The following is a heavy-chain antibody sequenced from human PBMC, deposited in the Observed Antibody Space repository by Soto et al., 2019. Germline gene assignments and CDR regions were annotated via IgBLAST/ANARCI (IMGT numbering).Heavy chain of an antibody. CDR1: GYSFTSYW. Sequence: PGESLKISCNGSGYSFTSYWICWVRQMPWKGLEWMGIIYPGDSDTRYSPSFQGQVTISADKSISTAYLQWSSLKASDTAMYYCARLVHYDFWSGYYRWFDPWGQGTLVPVSS. CDR2: IYPGDSDT. CDR3: ARLVHYDFWSGYYRWFDP. D-gene: IGHD3-3*01. V-gene: IGHV5-51*01. J-gene: IGHJ5*02.